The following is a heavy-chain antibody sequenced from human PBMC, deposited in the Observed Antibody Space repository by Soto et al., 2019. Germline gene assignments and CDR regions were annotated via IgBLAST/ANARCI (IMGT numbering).Heavy chain of an antibody. D-gene: IGHD3-22*01. CDR3: ARDRPDSSGYPDY. CDR2: ISSSSSYI. Sequence: GGSLRLSCAASGFTFSSYSMNWVRQAPGKGLEWVSSISSSSSYIYYADSVKGRFTISRDNAKNSLYLQMNSLRAEDTAVYYCARDRPDSSGYPDYWGQGTLVTVSS. CDR1: GFTFSSYS. V-gene: IGHV3-21*01. J-gene: IGHJ4*02.